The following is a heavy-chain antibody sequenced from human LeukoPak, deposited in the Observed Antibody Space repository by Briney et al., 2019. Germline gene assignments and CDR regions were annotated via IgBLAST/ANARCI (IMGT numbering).Heavy chain of an antibody. V-gene: IGHV3-15*01. CDR1: GFTFRVAW. J-gene: IGHJ4*02. Sequence: GGSLRLSCAASGFTFRVAWMNWVRQAPGKGLEWVALIKNDARTTDHAAPVKGRFTISRDDSQNTLFLQMNSLKTEDTGVYCCTTGHSGSDHDHSWGQGTLVTVSS. CDR2: IKNDARTT. CDR3: TTGHSGSDHDHS. D-gene: IGHD3-22*01.